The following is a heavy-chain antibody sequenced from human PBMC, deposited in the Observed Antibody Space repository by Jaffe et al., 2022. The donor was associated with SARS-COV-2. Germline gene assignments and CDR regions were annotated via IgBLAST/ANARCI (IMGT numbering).Heavy chain of an antibody. D-gene: IGHD6-13*01. CDR3: AKEGGIAAYYYGMDV. CDR1: GFTFDDYA. CDR2: ISGDGGST. Sequence: EVQLVESGGGVVQPGGSLRLSCAASGFTFDDYAMHWVRQAPGKGLEWVSLISGDGGSTYYADSVKGRFTISRDNSKNSLYLQMNSLRTEDTALYYCAKEGGIAAYYYGMDVWGQGTTVTVSS. J-gene: IGHJ6*02. V-gene: IGHV3-43*02.